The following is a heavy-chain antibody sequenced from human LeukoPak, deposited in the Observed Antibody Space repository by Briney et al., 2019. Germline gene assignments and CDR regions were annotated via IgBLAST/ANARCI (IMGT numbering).Heavy chain of an antibody. J-gene: IGHJ4*02. CDR3: ARAYYDSSGYYPFDY. V-gene: IGHV1-2*02. D-gene: IGHD3-22*01. CDR1: GYTLTGYC. CDR2: INPKSGGT. Sequence: ASVKVSCKASGYTLTGYCMHWVRQAPGQGPEWMGWINPKSGGTNFAQKFQGRVTLTRDTSISTAYMELSRLRSDDTAVYYCARAYYDSSGYYPFDYWGQGTLVTVSS.